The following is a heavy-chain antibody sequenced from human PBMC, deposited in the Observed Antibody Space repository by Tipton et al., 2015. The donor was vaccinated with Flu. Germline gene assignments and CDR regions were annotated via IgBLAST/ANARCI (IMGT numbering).Heavy chain of an antibody. J-gene: IGHJ2*01. CDR1: GFSVTNNH. CDR3: ARDGVADGLYFDV. D-gene: IGHD3-3*01. Sequence: QLVQSGGGLLRPGGSLRLSCAASGFSVTNNHMNWVRQAPGKGPEWVASIKQDGSEKKYVDSARGRFALYRDNAENSLSLQMNSLRAEDTAVYYCARDGVADGLYFDVWGRGTLVTVSS. V-gene: IGHV3-7*01. CDR2: IKQDGSEK.